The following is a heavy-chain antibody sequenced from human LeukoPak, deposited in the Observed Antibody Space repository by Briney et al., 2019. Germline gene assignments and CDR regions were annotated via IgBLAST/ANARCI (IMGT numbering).Heavy chain of an antibody. CDR1: GGSISSGGYS. D-gene: IGHD6-13*01. V-gene: IGHV4-30-2*01. Sequence: SETLSLTCAVSGGSISSGGYSWSWIRQPPGKGLEWIGYIYHSGSTYYNPSLKSRVTIPVDRSKNQFSLKLSSVTAADTAVYYCARGARIAAAGRGYYYYGMDVWGQGTTVTVSS. CDR2: IYHSGST. J-gene: IGHJ6*02. CDR3: ARGARIAAAGRGYYYYGMDV.